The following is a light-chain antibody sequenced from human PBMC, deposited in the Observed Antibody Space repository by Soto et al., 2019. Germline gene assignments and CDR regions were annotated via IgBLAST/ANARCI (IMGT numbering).Light chain of an antibody. CDR2: GAS. J-gene: IGKJ1*01. CDR1: QSVSSN. CDR3: QQYNNWPRRT. Sequence: EIVMTQSPATLSVSPGERATLSCRASQSVSSNLAWYQQKPGQAPRLLIYGASTRATGIPARSSGSGSGTEFTLTISSLQSEDFAVYSCQQYNNWPRRTFGQGTKVEIK. V-gene: IGKV3-15*01.